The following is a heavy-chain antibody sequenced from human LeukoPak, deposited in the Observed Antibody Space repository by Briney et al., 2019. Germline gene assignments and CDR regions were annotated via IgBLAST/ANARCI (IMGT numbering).Heavy chain of an antibody. V-gene: IGHV4-30-4*01. J-gene: IGHJ4*02. CDR3: ARCTTTVTTWFDY. CDR1: GGSISSGDYY. CDR2: IYYSGST. D-gene: IGHD4-17*01. Sequence: PSETLSLTCTVSGGSISSGDYYWSWIRQPPGKGLEWIGYIYYSGSTYYNPPLKSRVTISVDTSKNQFSLKLSSVTAADTAVYYCARCTTTVTTWFDYWGQGTLVTVSS.